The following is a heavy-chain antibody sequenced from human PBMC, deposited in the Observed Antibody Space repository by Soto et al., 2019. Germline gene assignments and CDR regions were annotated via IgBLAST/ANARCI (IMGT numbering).Heavy chain of an antibody. CDR3: AKEQRSYYGSGSFPYFDY. D-gene: IGHD3-10*01. V-gene: IGHV3-9*01. Sequence: PGGSLRLSCAASGFTFDDYAMHWVRQAPGKGLEWVSGISWDSGSIGYADSVKGRFTISRDNAKNSLYLQMNSLRAEDTALYYCAKEQRSYYGSGSFPYFDYWGQGTLVTVSS. J-gene: IGHJ4*02. CDR2: ISWDSGSI. CDR1: GFTFDDYA.